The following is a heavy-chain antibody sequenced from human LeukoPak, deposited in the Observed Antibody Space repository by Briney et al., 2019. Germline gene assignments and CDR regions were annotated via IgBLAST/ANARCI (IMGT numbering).Heavy chain of an antibody. J-gene: IGHJ3*02. CDR1: GSTFSNYG. Sequence: GGSLRLSCIASGSTFSNYGMSWVRQAPGKGLEWVSIISGSGDRTLHADSVKGRFTVSRDNSKNTVYLQMNGLRAEDTAVYYCAKDLRNIRTLVDLQMIWGQGTLVIVSS. CDR2: ISGSGDRT. CDR3: AKDLRNIRTLVDLQMI. D-gene: IGHD2-8*02. V-gene: IGHV3-23*01.